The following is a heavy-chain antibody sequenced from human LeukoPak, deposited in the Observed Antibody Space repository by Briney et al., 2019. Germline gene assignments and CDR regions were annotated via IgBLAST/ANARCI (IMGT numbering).Heavy chain of an antibody. Sequence: KPSETLSLTCTVSGGSISSSSYYWGWIRQPPGKGLEWIGSIYYSGSTYYNPSLKSRVTISVDTSKNQFSLKLSSVTAADTAVYYCAKPQGGRGWFDPWGQGTLVTVSS. D-gene: IGHD3-16*01. CDR2: IYYSGST. J-gene: IGHJ5*02. CDR3: AKPQGGRGWFDP. CDR1: GGSISSSSYY. V-gene: IGHV4-39*01.